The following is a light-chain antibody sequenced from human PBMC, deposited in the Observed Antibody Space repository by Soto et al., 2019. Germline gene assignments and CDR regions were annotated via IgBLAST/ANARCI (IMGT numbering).Light chain of an antibody. Sequence: DIQMTQSPSTLSASVGDRVTITCRASQRIRNYLNWYQQKPGKAPKLLIFAASSLQSGVPSRFSGSGSGTDFTLTISSLQPEDFATYYCQQSYSTPRVTFGQGTKV. J-gene: IGKJ1*01. V-gene: IGKV1-39*01. CDR3: QQSYSTPRVT. CDR1: QRIRNY. CDR2: AAS.